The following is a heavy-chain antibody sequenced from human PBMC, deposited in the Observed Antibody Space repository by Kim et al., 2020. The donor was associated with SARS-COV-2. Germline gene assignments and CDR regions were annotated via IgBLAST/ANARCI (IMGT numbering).Heavy chain of an antibody. Sequence: EKNYVESVKGRFTISRDNAKNSLFLQMNSLRAEDTAGYYCARGRGLDVWGQGTTVTVSS. CDR3: ARGRGLDV. CDR2: EK. J-gene: IGHJ6*02. V-gene: IGHV3-7*03.